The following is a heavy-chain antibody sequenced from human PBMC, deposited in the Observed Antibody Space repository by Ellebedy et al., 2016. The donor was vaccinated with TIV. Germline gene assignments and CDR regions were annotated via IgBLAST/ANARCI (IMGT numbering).Heavy chain of an antibody. J-gene: IGHJ4*02. D-gene: IGHD2-21*01. CDR1: GFTFSSCY. Sequence: GESLKISCAASGFTFSSCYMTWLRQAPGKGLEWVATIKDDGSEKYYVDSVKGRFTISRDNAKQSIYLEMNSLRAEDTAVYYCARVPVMSNNWFADWGQGIQVTVSS. V-gene: IGHV3-7*03. CDR2: IKDDGSEK. CDR3: ARVPVMSNNWFAD.